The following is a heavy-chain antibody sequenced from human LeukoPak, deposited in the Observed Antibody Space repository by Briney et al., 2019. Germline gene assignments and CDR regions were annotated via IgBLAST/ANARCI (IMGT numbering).Heavy chain of an antibody. CDR1: GGSNSGYY. V-gene: IGHV4-59*01. D-gene: IGHD1-26*01. Sequence: SETLSLTCTVSGGSNSGYYWSWIRQPPGKGLECIGYIHYTGTTHYNPSLKSRLTIAVDTSKNQFSLKLTSVTAADTAVYYCAKFGAYCFDYWGQGTLVTVSS. CDR2: IHYTGTT. CDR3: AKFGAYCFDY. J-gene: IGHJ4*02.